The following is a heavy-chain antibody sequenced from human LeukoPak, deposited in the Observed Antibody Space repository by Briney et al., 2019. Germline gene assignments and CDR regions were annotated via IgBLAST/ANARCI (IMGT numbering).Heavy chain of an antibody. CDR3: ARLGPGWGLYYFDY. V-gene: IGHV4-34*01. Sequence: PSETLSLTCAVYGGSFSGYYWSWIRQPPGKGLEWIGEINHSGSTNYNPSLKSRVTISVDTSKNQFSLKLSSVTAADTAVYYCARLGPGWGLYYFDYWGQGTLVTVFS. CDR2: INHSGST. D-gene: IGHD2-21*01. J-gene: IGHJ4*02. CDR1: GGSFSGYY.